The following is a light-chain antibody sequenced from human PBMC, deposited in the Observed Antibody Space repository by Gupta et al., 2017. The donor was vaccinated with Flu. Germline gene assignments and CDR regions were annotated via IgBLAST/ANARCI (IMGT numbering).Light chain of an antibody. CDR2: INN. Sequence: QSVLTQPPSASGTPGQRVTISCSGSSSNVGSNTVNWYQQLPGTAPKLLICINNQRPSGVPDRFSGSRSGTSASLAISGLQSEDEADYYCAAWDDSLNVYVFGTGTKVTVL. CDR3: AAWDDSLNVYV. J-gene: IGLJ1*01. V-gene: IGLV1-44*01. CDR1: SSNVGSNT.